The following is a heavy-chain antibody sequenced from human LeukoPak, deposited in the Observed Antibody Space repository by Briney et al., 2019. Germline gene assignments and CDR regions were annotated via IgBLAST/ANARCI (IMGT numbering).Heavy chain of an antibody. J-gene: IGHJ4*02. D-gene: IGHD4-17*01. V-gene: IGHV4-34*01. Sequence: SETLSLTCTVSGGSISSYYWSWIRQPPGKGLEWIGEINHSGSTNYNPSLKSRVTISVDTSKNQFSLKLSSVTAADTAVYYCARGLTLRSGYFDYWGQGTLVTVSS. CDR3: ARGLTLRSGYFDY. CDR1: GGSISSYY. CDR2: INHSGST.